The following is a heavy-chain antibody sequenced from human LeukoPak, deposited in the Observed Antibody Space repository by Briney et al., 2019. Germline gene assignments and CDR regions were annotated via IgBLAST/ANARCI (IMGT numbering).Heavy chain of an antibody. CDR1: GFTFSSYA. CDR2: ISGSGGST. V-gene: IGHV3-23*01. J-gene: IGHJ4*02. CDR3: AKTLEDIVVVPAAPPYYFDY. Sequence: PGGSLRLSCAASGFTFSSYAMSWVRQAPGKGLEWVSAISGSGGSTYYADSVKGRFTISRDNSKNTLYLQMNSLRAEDTAVYYCAKTLEDIVVVPAAPPYYFDYWGQGTLVTVSS. D-gene: IGHD2-2*01.